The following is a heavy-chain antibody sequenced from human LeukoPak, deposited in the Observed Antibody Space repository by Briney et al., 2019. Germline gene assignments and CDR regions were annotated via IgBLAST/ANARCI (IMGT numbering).Heavy chain of an antibody. V-gene: IGHV4-34*01. D-gene: IGHD5-12*01. CDR2: INHSGNI. CDR3: ASGAGYSGYPSFDY. J-gene: IGHJ4*02. Sequence: SETLSLACAVYGGSFSGYYWSRIRQPPGKGLEWIGAINHSGNINCNPSLKSRVTISIDTSKNQFSLKLSSVTAADTAVYYCASGAGYSGYPSFDYWGQGTLVTVSS. CDR1: GGSFSGYY.